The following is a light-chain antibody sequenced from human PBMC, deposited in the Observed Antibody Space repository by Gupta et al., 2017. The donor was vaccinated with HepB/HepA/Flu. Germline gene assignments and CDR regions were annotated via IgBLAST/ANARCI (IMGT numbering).Light chain of an antibody. CDR1: QTISSR. J-gene: IGKJ1*01. CDR2: KAS. V-gene: IGKV1-5*03. CDR3: QQYLTYTWT. Sequence: DIQMTQSPSTLTASVGDRVTITCRASQTISSRLAWYQQKPGKAPNLLIYKASNLQSGVPSRFSGSGSGTEFTLTISSLQPDDFATYFCQQYLTYTWTFGQGTKVEIK.